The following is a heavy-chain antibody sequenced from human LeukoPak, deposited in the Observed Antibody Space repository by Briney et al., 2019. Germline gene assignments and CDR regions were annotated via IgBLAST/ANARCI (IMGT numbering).Heavy chain of an antibody. D-gene: IGHD6-6*01. Sequence: PGGSLRLSCAASGFTFSSYAMHWVRQAPGKGLEWVAVISYDGSNKYYADSVKGRFTISRDNSKNTLYLQMYSLRAEDTAVYYCAGYSSSSSYFDYWGQGTLVTVSS. V-gene: IGHV3-30-3*01. CDR3: AGYSSSSSYFDY. CDR2: ISYDGSNK. J-gene: IGHJ4*02. CDR1: GFTFSSYA.